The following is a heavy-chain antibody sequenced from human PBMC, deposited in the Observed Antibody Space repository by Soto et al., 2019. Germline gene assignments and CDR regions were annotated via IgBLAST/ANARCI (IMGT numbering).Heavy chain of an antibody. J-gene: IGHJ5*02. CDR2: ISSSGSTI. D-gene: IGHD6-6*01. CDR1: GFTFSDYY. V-gene: IGHV3-11*01. Sequence: PGGSQRLSCAASGFTFSDYYMSWIRQAPGKGLEWVSYISSSGSTIYYADSVKGRFTISRDNAKNSLYLQMNSLRAEDTAVYYCARVVYSSFGTNWFDPWGQGTLVTVSS. CDR3: ARVVYSSFGTNWFDP.